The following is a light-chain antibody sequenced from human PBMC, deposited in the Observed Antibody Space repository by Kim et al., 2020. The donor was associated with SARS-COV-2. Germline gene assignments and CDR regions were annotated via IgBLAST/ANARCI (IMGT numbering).Light chain of an antibody. Sequence: LSVAPGERATLDCRANQSVSSYLAWYQQKPDQAPRLLSYGASTRAIGIPARFSGSGSGTEFTLTIGSLQSEDFAVYYCQQYNNWPSFGQETKLEI. CDR3: QQYNNWPS. V-gene: IGKV3-15*01. J-gene: IGKJ2*01. CDR1: QSVSSY. CDR2: GAS.